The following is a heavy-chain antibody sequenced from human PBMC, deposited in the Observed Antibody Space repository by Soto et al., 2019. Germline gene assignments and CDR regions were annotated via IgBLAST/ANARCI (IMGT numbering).Heavy chain of an antibody. J-gene: IGHJ4*02. CDR3: AKAGGYDILTGYHDY. Sequence: EVQLLESGGGLVQPGGSLRLTCAASGFTFSSYAMSWVRQAPGKGLEWVSAISGSGGSTYYADSVKGRFTISRDNSKNTLYLQMNSLRAEDTAVYYCAKAGGYDILTGYHDYWGQGTLVTVSS. D-gene: IGHD3-9*01. CDR1: GFTFSSYA. CDR2: ISGSGGST. V-gene: IGHV3-23*01.